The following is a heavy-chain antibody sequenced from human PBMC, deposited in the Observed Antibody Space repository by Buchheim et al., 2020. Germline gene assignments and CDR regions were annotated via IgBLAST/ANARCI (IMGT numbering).Heavy chain of an antibody. Sequence: EVQLLESGGGLVQPGGSLRLSCAASGFTFSSYAMSWVRQAPGKGLEWVSAISGSGGSTYYADSVQGRFTISRDNSKNTLYLQMNSLRAEDTAVYYCAKGVEQLVRYYYYGMDVWGQGTT. J-gene: IGHJ6*02. D-gene: IGHD6-13*01. CDR1: GFTFSSYA. V-gene: IGHV3-23*01. CDR2: ISGSGGST. CDR3: AKGVEQLVRYYYYGMDV.